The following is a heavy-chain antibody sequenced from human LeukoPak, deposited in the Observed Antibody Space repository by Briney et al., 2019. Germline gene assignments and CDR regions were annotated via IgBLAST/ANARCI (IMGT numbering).Heavy chain of an antibody. CDR1: GGSFSGYY. CDR2: INHSGST. D-gene: IGHD2-15*01. J-gene: IGHJ3*02. Sequence: SETLSLTCAVYGGSFSGYYWSWIRQPPGKGLEWIGEINHSGSTNYNPSLKSRVTISVDTSKNQFSLKLSSVTAADTAVYYCARAGCSGGSSYESRGAFDIWGQGTMVTVSS. CDR3: ARAGCSGGSSYESRGAFDI. V-gene: IGHV4-34*01.